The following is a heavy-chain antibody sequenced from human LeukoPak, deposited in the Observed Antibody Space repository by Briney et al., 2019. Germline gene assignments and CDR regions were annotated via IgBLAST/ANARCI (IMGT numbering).Heavy chain of an antibody. CDR3: AKGYYDYVGGSYYFDY. CDR1: GFTFSSYA. V-gene: IGHV3-23*01. Sequence: GGSLRLSCAASGFTFSSYAMSWVRQAPGKGLEWVSAISGSGGSTYYADSVKGRFTISRDNSRYTLYLQMNSLRAEDTAVYYCAKGYYDYVGGSYYFDYWGQGTLVTVSS. CDR2: ISGSGGST. J-gene: IGHJ4*02. D-gene: IGHD3-16*01.